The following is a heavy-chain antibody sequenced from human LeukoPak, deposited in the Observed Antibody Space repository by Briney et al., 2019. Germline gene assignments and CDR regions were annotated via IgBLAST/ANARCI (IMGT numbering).Heavy chain of an antibody. V-gene: IGHV4-39*01. CDR1: GDSISSSRYY. D-gene: IGHD2-2*01. CDR3: ARHSNGGCTSTRCHIDY. Sequence: SETLSLTCTVSGDSISSSRYYWGWIRQPPGKGLEWLGTVYYSGSTYFNPSLEGRVTMSVDTSKNQFSLKLSSVTAADTAVYYCARHSNGGCTSTRCHIDYWGQGTLVTVSS. J-gene: IGHJ4*02. CDR2: VYYSGST.